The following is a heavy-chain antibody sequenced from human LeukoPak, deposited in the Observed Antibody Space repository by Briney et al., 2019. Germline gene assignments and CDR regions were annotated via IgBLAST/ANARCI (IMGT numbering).Heavy chain of an antibody. CDR1: GFTFSSYG. V-gene: IGHV3-33*01. CDR2: IWYDGSNK. D-gene: IGHD3-22*01. J-gene: IGHJ4*02. CDR3: ARGPYYNDSSGYYYLDY. Sequence: GRSLRLSCAASGFTFSSYGMHWVRQAPGKGLEWVAVIWYDGSNKYYADSVKGRFTISRDNSKNTLYLQMNSLRAEDTAVYYCARGPYYNDSSGYYYLDYWGQGTLVTVSS.